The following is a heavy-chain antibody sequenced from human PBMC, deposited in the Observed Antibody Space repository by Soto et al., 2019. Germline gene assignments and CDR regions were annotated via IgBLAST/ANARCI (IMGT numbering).Heavy chain of an antibody. V-gene: IGHV1-8*01. J-gene: IGHJ6*02. Sequence: VKVSCKASGYTFTSYDINWVRQATGQGLEWMGWMNPNSGNTGYAQKFQGRVTMTRNTSISTAYMELSSLRSEDTAVYYCARVLDSGSYYYYYYYGMDVWGQGTTVTVSS. CDR2: MNPNSGNT. D-gene: IGHD1-26*01. CDR1: GYTFTSYD. CDR3: ARVLDSGSYYYYYYYGMDV.